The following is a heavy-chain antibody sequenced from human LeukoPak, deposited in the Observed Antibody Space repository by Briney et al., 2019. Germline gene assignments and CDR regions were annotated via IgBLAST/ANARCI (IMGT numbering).Heavy chain of an antibody. Sequence: ASVNVSCKASAYTFTGYYMHWVRQAPGQGLEWMGWINPNSGGTNYAQKFQGRVTMTRDTSISTAYMELSRLRSDDTAVYYCARNPVRGVIIGGYWGQGTLVTVSS. CDR2: INPNSGGT. J-gene: IGHJ4*02. CDR3: ARNPVRGVIIGGY. CDR1: AYTFTGYY. V-gene: IGHV1-2*02. D-gene: IGHD3-10*01.